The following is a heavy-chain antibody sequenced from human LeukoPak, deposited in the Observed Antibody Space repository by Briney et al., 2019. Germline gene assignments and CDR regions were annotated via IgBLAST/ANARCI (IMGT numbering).Heavy chain of an antibody. V-gene: IGHV3-15*01. CDR3: TTGLRYLAH. Sequence: GGSLRLSCAASGFTFSGFGINWVRQAPGKGLEWVGRIKSRADAGKTDYAAPVKGRFTISRDDSKNTLYLQMNSLKTEDTAVYYCTTGLRYLAHWGQGALVTVSS. D-gene: IGHD3-9*01. CDR1: GFTFSGFG. J-gene: IGHJ4*02. CDR2: IKSRADAGKT.